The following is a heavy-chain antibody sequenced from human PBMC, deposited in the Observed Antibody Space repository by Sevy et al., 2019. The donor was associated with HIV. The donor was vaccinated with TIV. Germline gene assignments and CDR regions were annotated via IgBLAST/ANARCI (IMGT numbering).Heavy chain of an antibody. D-gene: IGHD3-22*01. V-gene: IGHV4-38-2*01. CDR2: IYPSGST. CDR1: GYSISSGYY. Sequence: SETLSLTCAVSGYSISSGYYLGWIRQPPGKGLEWIGSIYPSGSTFYNPSLKSRVIISVEKSKNQFSLNLSSVTAADTAVYYCARLYYYDNSGYLLWGQGTLVTVSS. CDR3: ARLYYYDNSGYLL. J-gene: IGHJ4*02.